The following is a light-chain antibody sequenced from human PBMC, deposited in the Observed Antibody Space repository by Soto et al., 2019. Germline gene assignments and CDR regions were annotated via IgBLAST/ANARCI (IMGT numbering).Light chain of an antibody. V-gene: IGKV1-27*01. CDR2: AAS. J-gene: IGKJ2*01. CDR3: QKYNSSPYT. Sequence: DIQMTQSPSSLSASVGDRVTITCRTSQGISNSLAWYQQKPGKVPKLVIYAASTLQSGVPSRFSGSGSGTDFALTISSLEAEHVEPYCCQKYNSSPYTFCQGTQLQIK. CDR1: QGISNS.